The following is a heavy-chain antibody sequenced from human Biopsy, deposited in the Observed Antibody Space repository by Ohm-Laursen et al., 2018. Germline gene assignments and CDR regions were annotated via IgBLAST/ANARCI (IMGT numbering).Heavy chain of an antibody. CDR1: GFAFSYYG. J-gene: IGHJ5*02. CDR2: MWSDGINK. CDR3: ARDDDTTGHYMILNH. V-gene: IGHV3-33*01. D-gene: IGHD3-9*01. Sequence: SLRLSCAASGFAFSYYGLHWVRQAPGKGLQWVAVMWSDGINKNYADSVKGRFTVSRDNSNNVLYLQMSSLGDEDSAVYYCARDDDTTGHYMILNHWGQGTLITVSS.